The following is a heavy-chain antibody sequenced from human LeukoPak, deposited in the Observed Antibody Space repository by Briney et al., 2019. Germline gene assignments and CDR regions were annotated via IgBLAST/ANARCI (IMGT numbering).Heavy chain of an antibody. V-gene: IGHV3-21*01. J-gene: IGHJ4*02. Sequence: GGSVRLSCTASGCTFRSYSMNWFRQDPGKGLEWVSSISSSSSYIYYADSVKGRFTISRDNAKNSLYLQMNSLRAEDTAVYYCARSGYSYGFVMGDYWGQGTLVTVSS. CDR3: ARSGYSYGFVMGDY. CDR2: ISSSSSYI. CDR1: GCTFRSYS. D-gene: IGHD5-18*01.